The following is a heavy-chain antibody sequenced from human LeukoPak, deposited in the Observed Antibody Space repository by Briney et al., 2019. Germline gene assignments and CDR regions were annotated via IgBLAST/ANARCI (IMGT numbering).Heavy chain of an antibody. CDR3: ARGSNLDAFDI. V-gene: IGHV3-21*01. Sequence: PGGSLRLSCAASGFTFSSYSMNWVRQAPGKGLEWVSSISSSSGYIYYADSVKGRFTISRDNAKNSLYLQMNSLRAEDTAVYYCARGSNLDAFDIWGQGTMVTVSS. J-gene: IGHJ3*02. CDR1: GFTFSSYS. CDR2: ISSSSGYI.